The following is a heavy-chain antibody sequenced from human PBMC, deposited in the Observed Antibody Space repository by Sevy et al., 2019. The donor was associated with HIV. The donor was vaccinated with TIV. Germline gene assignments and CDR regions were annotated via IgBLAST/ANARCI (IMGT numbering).Heavy chain of an antibody. J-gene: IGHJ4*02. CDR3: ARWGYDSSGSEVSSAYDY. V-gene: IGHV4-59*13. Sequence: SETLSLTCTVSGGSISSYYWSWIRQPPGKGLEWIGYIYYSGSTNYNPSLKSRVTISVDTSKNQFPLKLSSVTAADTAVYYCARWGYDSSGSEVSSAYDYWGQGTLVTVSS. D-gene: IGHD3-22*01. CDR2: IYYSGST. CDR1: GGSISSYY.